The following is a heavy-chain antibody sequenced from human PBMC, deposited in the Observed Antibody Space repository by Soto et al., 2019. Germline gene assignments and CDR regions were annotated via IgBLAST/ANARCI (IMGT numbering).Heavy chain of an antibody. CDR3: ASDKPPGQGWYAAFDI. D-gene: IGHD6-19*01. J-gene: IGHJ3*02. CDR2: SVVGSGST. Sequence: SVKVSCNASARTFTPSAVHRVRQARGQRLEWIGWSVVGSGSTNDAQKFRERVTITRDKSTGTAYMELSSLRSEDTALYYCASDKPPGQGWYAAFDIWGQGTMVTVSS. CDR1: ARTFTPSA. V-gene: IGHV1-58*01.